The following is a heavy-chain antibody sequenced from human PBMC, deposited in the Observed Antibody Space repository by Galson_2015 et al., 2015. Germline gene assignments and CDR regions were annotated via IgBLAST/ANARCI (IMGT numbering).Heavy chain of an antibody. D-gene: IGHD2-2*01. J-gene: IGHJ4*01. CDR1: GFTFSSYG. Sequence: SLRLSCAASGFTFSSYGMHWVRQVPGKGLEWVAVISYDGSNKYYADSVKGRFTISRDSFKNTLYLQMNSLRPEDTAVYYCARQGLPQCTSTSCSTDYSGHGILVTVSS. V-gene: IGHV3-30*03. CDR2: ISYDGSNK. CDR3: ARQGLPQCTSTSCSTDY.